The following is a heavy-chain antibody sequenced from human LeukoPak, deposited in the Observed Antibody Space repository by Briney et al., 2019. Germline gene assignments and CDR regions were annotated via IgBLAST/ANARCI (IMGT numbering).Heavy chain of an antibody. CDR2: ISSSSSYI. Sequence: GGSLRLSCAASGFTFSSYSMNWVRQAPGKGLEWVSSISSSSSYIYYADSVKGRFTISRDNAKNSLYLQMNSLRAEDTAVYYCARVRADDYGDYGPGDYWGQGTLVTVSP. CDR3: ARVRADDYGDYGPGDY. V-gene: IGHV3-21*01. J-gene: IGHJ4*02. D-gene: IGHD4-17*01. CDR1: GFTFSSYS.